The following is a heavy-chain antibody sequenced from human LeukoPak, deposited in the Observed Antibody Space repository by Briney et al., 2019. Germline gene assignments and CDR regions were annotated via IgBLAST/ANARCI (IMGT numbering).Heavy chain of an antibody. Sequence: SQTLSLTCAISGDSVSSDSAAWNWIRQSPSRGLEWLGRTYYRSRWYINYAVSVQSRITINSDTSKNQFSLHLNSVTPEDAAMYYCARGRASAFDLWGQGTMVTVSS. CDR2: TYYRSRWYI. CDR3: ARGRASAFDL. V-gene: IGHV6-1*01. J-gene: IGHJ3*01. CDR1: GDSVSSDSAA.